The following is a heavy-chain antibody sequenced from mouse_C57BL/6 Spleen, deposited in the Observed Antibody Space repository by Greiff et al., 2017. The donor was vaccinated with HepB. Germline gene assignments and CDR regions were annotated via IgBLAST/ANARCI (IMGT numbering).Heavy chain of an antibody. J-gene: IGHJ2*01. V-gene: IGHV5-6*02. CDR2: ISSGGSYT. CDR3: ASLYYSNYVDY. D-gene: IGHD2-5*01. CDR1: GFTFSSYG. Sequence: DVMLVESGGDLVKPGGSLKLSCAASGFTFSSYGMSWVRQTPDKRLEWVATISSGGSYTYYPDSVKGRFTISRDNAKNTLYLQMSSLKSEDTAMYYCASLYYSNYVDYWGQGTTLTVSS.